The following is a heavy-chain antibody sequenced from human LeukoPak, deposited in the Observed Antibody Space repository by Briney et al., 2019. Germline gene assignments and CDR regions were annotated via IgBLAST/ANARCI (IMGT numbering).Heavy chain of an antibody. CDR2: ISGSGGST. CDR1: GFTFSSYA. J-gene: IGHJ4*02. D-gene: IGHD3-22*01. CDR3: AKGGAGSMDYYDSSGYYYSSDIDY. V-gene: IGHV3-23*01. Sequence: GGSLRLSCAASGFTFSSYAMSWVRQTPGKGLEWVSAISGSGGSTYYADSVKGRFTISRDNSKNTLYLQMNSLRAEDTAAYYCAKGGAGSMDYYDSSGYYYSSDIDYWGQGTLVTVSS.